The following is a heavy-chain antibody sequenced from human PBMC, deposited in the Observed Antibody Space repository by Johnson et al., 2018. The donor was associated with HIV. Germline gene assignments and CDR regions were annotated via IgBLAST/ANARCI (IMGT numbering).Heavy chain of an antibody. CDR2: VNSKIDGGTT. J-gene: IGHJ3*02. Sequence: AQLVEPGGGLVQPGGSLRLSCAAPGFTFSNAWMSWVRQAPGQGLDWVGCVNSKIDGGTTDYAAAVKGSFTNSRDASKNPLYLPMNSLKTEDTAVYYCTTDCITMVQGDAFDIWCQGTMVTVSS. V-gene: IGHV3-15*01. D-gene: IGHD3-10*01. CDR3: TTDCITMVQGDAFDI. CDR1: GFTFSNAW.